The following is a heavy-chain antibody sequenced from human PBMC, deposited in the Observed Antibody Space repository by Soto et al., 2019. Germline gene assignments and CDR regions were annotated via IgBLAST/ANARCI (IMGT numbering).Heavy chain of an antibody. V-gene: IGHV4-34*01. CDR3: ARLVVVAAEGWFET. CDR1: GGSFSGYY. CDR2: INHSGST. D-gene: IGHD2-15*01. Sequence: SETLSLTCAVYGGSFSGYYWSWIRQPPGKGLEWIGEINHSGSTNYNPSLKSRVTISVDTSKNQFSLKLSSVTAEDTAVYYCARLVVVAAEGWFETWGQGTLVT. J-gene: IGHJ5*02.